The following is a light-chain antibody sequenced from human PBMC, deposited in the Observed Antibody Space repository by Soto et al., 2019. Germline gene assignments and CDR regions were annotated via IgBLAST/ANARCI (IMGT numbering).Light chain of an antibody. V-gene: IGKV3-15*01. Sequence: EKVMTQSPAALSVSPGERATLSCRASQSVNSNLAWYQQKPGKAPRLLLYGASTMATGIPSRFSGSASGTEFTPTISSLQSEDAAVYYCQQYNDWPLTFGRGTKVEVK. CDR3: QQYNDWPLT. J-gene: IGKJ4*01. CDR2: GAS. CDR1: QSVNSN.